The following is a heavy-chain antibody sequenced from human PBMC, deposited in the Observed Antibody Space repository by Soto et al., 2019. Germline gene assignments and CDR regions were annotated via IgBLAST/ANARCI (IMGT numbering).Heavy chain of an antibody. CDR1: GFTFSSYS. Sequence: GGSLRLSCAASGFTFSSYSMNWVRQAPGKGLEWVSYISSSSSTIYYADSVKGRFTISRDNAKNSLYLQMNSLRDEDTAVYYCARGLAGYYSSSWAPLEYYGMDVWGQGTTVTVSS. J-gene: IGHJ6*02. CDR3: ARGLAGYYSSSWAPLEYYGMDV. D-gene: IGHD6-13*01. V-gene: IGHV3-48*02. CDR2: ISSSSSTI.